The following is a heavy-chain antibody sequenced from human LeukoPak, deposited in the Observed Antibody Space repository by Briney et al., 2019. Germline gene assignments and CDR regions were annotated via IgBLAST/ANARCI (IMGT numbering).Heavy chain of an antibody. J-gene: IGHJ4*02. Sequence: GGSLRLSCAASGFTFSSYGMHWVPHAPGKGLEGVVVIWYDGSNKYYADSGKGRFTISRDNSKNTLYLQMNSLRAEDKAVYYCARDASSSFDYWGQGTLVTVSS. V-gene: IGHV3-33*01. D-gene: IGHD6-13*01. CDR2: IWYDGSNK. CDR3: ARDASSSFDY. CDR1: GFTFSSYG.